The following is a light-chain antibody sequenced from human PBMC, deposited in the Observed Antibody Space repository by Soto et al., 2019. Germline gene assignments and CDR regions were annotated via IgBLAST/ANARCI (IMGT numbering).Light chain of an antibody. Sequence: EIVLTQSPATLSLSPGERATLSCRASQSVNIYLAWYQQKPGQAPRLLLFGVSNRATGIPARFSGSGSGTEFSLTISSLQSEDFAVYYCQQYDYWPRTFGQGTKVDIK. V-gene: IGKV3-15*01. J-gene: IGKJ1*01. CDR2: GVS. CDR1: QSVNIY. CDR3: QQYDYWPRT.